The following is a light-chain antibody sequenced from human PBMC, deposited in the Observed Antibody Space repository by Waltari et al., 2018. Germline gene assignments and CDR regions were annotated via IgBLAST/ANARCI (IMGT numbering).Light chain of an antibody. CDR3: CSYAGSAIWV. CDR2: EDN. V-gene: IGLV2-23*01. CDR1: SSDAGSYNI. J-gene: IGLJ3*02. Sequence: QSALTQPASVSGSPGQSITISCTGTSSDAGSYNIVSWYQQPPGKAPKLMIYEDNKRPSGVSNRFSGSKSGNTASLTISGLQAEDEADYYCCSYAGSAIWVFGGGTKLTVL.